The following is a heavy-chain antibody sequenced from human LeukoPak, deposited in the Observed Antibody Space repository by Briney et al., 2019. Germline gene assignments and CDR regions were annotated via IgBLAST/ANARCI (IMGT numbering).Heavy chain of an antibody. V-gene: IGHV6-1*01. CDR2: TYYRSKWYN. CDR3: AQSLYYYDSTGSYMDV. Sequence: SQTLSLTCAISGDSVSSNSAAWNWIRQSPSRGLEWLGRTYYRSKWYNDYAVSVKSRITINPDTSKNQFSLQLNSVTPEDTAVYYCAQSLYYYDSTGSYMDVWGKGTTVTVSS. CDR1: GDSVSSNSAA. D-gene: IGHD3-22*01. J-gene: IGHJ6*03.